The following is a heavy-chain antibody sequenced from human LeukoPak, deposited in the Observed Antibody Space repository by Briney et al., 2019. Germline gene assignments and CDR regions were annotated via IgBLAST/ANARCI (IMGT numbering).Heavy chain of an antibody. CDR3: ARVSLRIASSSSRSLGY. Sequence: ASVKVSCKASGYTFTSYGISWVRQAPGQGLEWMGWISAYNGNTNYAQKLQGRVTMTTDTSTSTAYMELRSLRSDDAALYYCARVSLRIASSSSRSLGYWGQGTLVTVSS. D-gene: IGHD6-6*01. CDR2: ISAYNGNT. V-gene: IGHV1-18*01. J-gene: IGHJ4*02. CDR1: GYTFTSYG.